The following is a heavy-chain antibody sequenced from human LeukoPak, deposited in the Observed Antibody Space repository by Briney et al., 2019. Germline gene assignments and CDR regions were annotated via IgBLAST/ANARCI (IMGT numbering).Heavy chain of an antibody. V-gene: IGHV1-2*06. Sequence: ASVKVSCKASGFSFTGYFMHWVRQAPGQGPEWIGRIDPNSGGTNYALKFQGRVTMTRDTPITTAYMDLSRLRSDDTAVYYCARGPHDTAYYFDQWGQGTLVTVSS. CDR3: ARGPHDTAYYFDQ. CDR1: GFSFTGYF. D-gene: IGHD5-18*01. J-gene: IGHJ4*02. CDR2: IDPNSGGT.